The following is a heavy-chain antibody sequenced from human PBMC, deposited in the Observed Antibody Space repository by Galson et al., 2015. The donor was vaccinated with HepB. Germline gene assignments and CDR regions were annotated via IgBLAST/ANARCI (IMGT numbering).Heavy chain of an antibody. Sequence: SLRLSCAASGFNISHYAMHWARQAPGKGLEWVAVVWNDGNNKYYIDSLRGRFTISRDRSKNTLFLQMKSLRVEDTAVYYCARGGGGDIVATTDHDMDVWGQGTTVTVPS. J-gene: IGHJ6*02. D-gene: IGHD5-12*01. CDR1: GFNISHYA. CDR2: VWNDGNNK. CDR3: ARGGGGDIVATTDHDMDV. V-gene: IGHV3-33*01.